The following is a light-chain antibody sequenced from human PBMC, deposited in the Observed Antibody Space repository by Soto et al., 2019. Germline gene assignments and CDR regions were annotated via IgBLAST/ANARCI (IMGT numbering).Light chain of an antibody. J-gene: IGLJ1*01. CDR3: SSYTSLSTVV. CDR2: EVT. CDR1: SSDVGAYNF. V-gene: IGLV2-14*01. Sequence: QSALTQPASVSGSPGQSITISCTGTSSDVGAYNFVSWYQLHPGEAPKLIIYEVTNRPSGVSERFSGSKSGNTASLTISGLQSEEETDYYCSSYTSLSTVVFGTGTKVTVL.